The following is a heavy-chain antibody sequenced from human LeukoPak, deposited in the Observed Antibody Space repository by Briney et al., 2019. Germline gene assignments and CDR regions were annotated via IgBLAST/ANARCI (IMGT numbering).Heavy chain of an antibody. CDR3: AGVTHYRTERSYYYMDV. CDR1: GFTFSSYW. D-gene: IGHD1-14*01. CDR2: IKEDGNEK. Sequence: PGGSLRLSCAASGFTFSSYWMGWVRQAPGKGLEWVANIKEDGNEKYYVDSVKGRFTISRDNAKNSLYLQMNSLRAEDTAVYYCAGVTHYRTERSYYYMDVWGKGTTVTVSS. V-gene: IGHV3-7*01. J-gene: IGHJ6*03.